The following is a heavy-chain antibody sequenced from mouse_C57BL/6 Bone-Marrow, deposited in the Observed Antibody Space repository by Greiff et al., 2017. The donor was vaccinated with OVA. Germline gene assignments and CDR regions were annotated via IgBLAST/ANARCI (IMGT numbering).Heavy chain of an antibody. Sequence: EVKLVESGGGLVKPGGSLKLSCAASGFTFSGYGMHWVRQAPEKGLEWVAYISSGSSTIYYADTVKGRYTIYRDNAKNTLFLQMTSLRSEDTAMYYCARGDSNSGDWFAYWGQGTLVTVSA. CDR1: GFTFSGYG. V-gene: IGHV5-17*01. CDR2: ISSGSSTI. J-gene: IGHJ3*01. D-gene: IGHD2-5*01. CDR3: ARGDSNSGDWFAY.